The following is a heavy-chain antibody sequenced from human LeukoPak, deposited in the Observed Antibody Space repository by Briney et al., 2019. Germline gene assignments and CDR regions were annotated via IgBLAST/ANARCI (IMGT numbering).Heavy chain of an antibody. Sequence: GGSLRLSCAASGFTFSSYWMNWVRQAPGKGLEWVANIKQDGREKYYVDSVKGGFTISRDNDKNSLYLQMNSLRAEDTAVYYCARVEDYDILTGFDYWGQGTLVTVSS. D-gene: IGHD3-9*01. CDR1: GFTFSSYW. CDR3: ARVEDYDILTGFDY. J-gene: IGHJ4*02. CDR2: IKQDGREK. V-gene: IGHV3-7*01.